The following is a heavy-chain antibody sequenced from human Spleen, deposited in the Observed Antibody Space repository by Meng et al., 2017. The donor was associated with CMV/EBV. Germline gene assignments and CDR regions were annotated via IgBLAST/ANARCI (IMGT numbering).Heavy chain of an antibody. CDR3: ARDGGQWLPPHGFDY. D-gene: IGHD6-19*01. J-gene: IGHJ4*02. Sequence: GGSLRLSCAASGFTFPNYGMHWVRQAPGKGLEWVAVISYDGSYKYYAESVKGRFTISRDNSKNTLNLQMNSLRTDDTAVYYCARDGGQWLPPHGFDYWGQGTLVTVSS. CDR2: ISYDGSYK. V-gene: IGHV3-30*19. CDR1: GFTFPNYG.